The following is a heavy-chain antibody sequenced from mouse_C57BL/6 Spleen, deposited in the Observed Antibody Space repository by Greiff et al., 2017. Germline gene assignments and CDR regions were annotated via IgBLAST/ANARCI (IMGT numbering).Heavy chain of an antibody. CDR1: GYTFTDYY. V-gene: IGHV1-26*01. J-gene: IGHJ2*01. CDR2: INPNNGGT. CDR3: ARWGAYYFDY. Sequence: EVQLQQSGPELVKPGASVKISCKASGYTFTDYYMNWVKQSHGKSLEWIGDINPNNGGTSYNQKFKGKATLTVDKSSSTAYMELRSLTSADSAVYYCARWGAYYFDYWGQGTTLTVSS.